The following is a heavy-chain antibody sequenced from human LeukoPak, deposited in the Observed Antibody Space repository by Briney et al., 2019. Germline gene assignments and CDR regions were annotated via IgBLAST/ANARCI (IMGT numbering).Heavy chain of an antibody. CDR3: ARAPDSSGPWGYFDY. CDR2: IYSGGST. V-gene: IGHV3-53*01. Sequence: PGGSLRLSCAASGFTVSSSYMSWVRQAPGKGLEWVSVIYSGGSTYYADSVKGRFTISRDNSKNTLYLQMNSLRAEDTAVYYCARAPDSSGPWGYFDYWGQGTLVTVSS. CDR1: GFTVSSSY. D-gene: IGHD3-22*01. J-gene: IGHJ4*02.